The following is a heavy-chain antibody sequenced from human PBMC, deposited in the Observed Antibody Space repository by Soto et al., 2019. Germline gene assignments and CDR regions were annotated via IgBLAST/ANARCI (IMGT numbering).Heavy chain of an antibody. CDR3: AKGSSASRPYYFDY. V-gene: IGHV3-23*01. Sequence: EVQLLESGGGLVQPGGSLRLSCAASGFTFSTYVMSWVRQAPGKGLEWVSAISGGGGSTYYADSAKGRFTISRDDSKNTRYLQMNSLRADDTAVYYCAKGSSASRPYYFDYWGQGTLVTVSS. D-gene: IGHD3-22*01. CDR2: ISGGGGST. J-gene: IGHJ4*02. CDR1: GFTFSTYV.